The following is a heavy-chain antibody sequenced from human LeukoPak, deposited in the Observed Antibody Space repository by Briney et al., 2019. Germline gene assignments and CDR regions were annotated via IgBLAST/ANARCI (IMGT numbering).Heavy chain of an antibody. J-gene: IGHJ6*02. CDR1: GFTFSSYS. CDR3: ARDYGDPRDYYYGMDV. D-gene: IGHD4-17*01. V-gene: IGHV3-21*01. CDR2: ISSSSSYI. Sequence: GGSLRLSCAASGFTFSSYSMNWVRQAPGKGLEWVSSISSSSSYIYYADSVKGRFTISGDNAKNSLYLQMNSLRAEDTAVYYCARDYGDPRDYYYGMDVWGQGTTVTVSS.